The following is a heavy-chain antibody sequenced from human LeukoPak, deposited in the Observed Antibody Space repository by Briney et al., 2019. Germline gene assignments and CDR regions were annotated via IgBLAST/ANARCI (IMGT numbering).Heavy chain of an antibody. Sequence: ASVKVSCKASGYTFTGYYMHWVRQAPGQGLEWMGWINPNSGGTNYAQKFQGRVTMTRDTSISTAYMELSRLRSDDTAVYYCARDLPSTYYYDSSGYYRQDSKYNWFDPWGQGTLVTVSS. V-gene: IGHV1-2*02. CDR3: ARDLPSTYYYDSSGYYRQDSKYNWFDP. CDR2: INPNSGGT. D-gene: IGHD3-22*01. CDR1: GYTFTGYY. J-gene: IGHJ5*02.